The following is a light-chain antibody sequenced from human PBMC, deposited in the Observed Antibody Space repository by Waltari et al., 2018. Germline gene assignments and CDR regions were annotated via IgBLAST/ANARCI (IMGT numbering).Light chain of an antibody. V-gene: IGLV3-25*03. CDR1: ALPKQF. CDR2: KDT. J-gene: IGLJ1*01. CDR3: QSADSSGTYDV. Sequence: SYELTQPPSLSVSPGQPARITCSGDALPKQFAYWYQQKPGQAPVLVMYKDTERPSGIPERFSGSSSGTTVTLTISGAQAEDEADYHCQSADSSGTYDVFGTGTKVTVL.